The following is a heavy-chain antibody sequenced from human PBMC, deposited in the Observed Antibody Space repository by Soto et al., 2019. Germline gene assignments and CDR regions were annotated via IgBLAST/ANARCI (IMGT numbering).Heavy chain of an antibody. D-gene: IGHD2-15*01. Sequence: GGSLRLSCAAPGFTFSSSAMSWVRQAPGKGPEWVSAISGSGGSTYYADSVKGRFSISRDNSKNTLYLQMNSLRAEDTAVYYCAKGTCSGGSCYFDYWGQGTLVTVSS. CDR2: ISGSGGST. J-gene: IGHJ4*02. CDR1: GFTFSSSA. V-gene: IGHV3-23*01. CDR3: AKGTCSGGSCYFDY.